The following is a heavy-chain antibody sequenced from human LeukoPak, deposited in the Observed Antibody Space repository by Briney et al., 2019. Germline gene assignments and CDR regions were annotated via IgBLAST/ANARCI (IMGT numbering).Heavy chain of an antibody. CDR3: ARRYSSLYNYYYMDV. V-gene: IGHV3-21*04. D-gene: IGHD6-13*01. Sequence: PGGSLRLSCAASGFTFSSYSMNWVRQAPGKGLEWVSSISSSSSYIYYADSVKGRFTISRDNAKNSLYLQMNSLRAEDTAVYYCARRYSSLYNYYYMDVWGKGTTVTVSS. J-gene: IGHJ6*03. CDR2: ISSSSSYI. CDR1: GFTFSSYS.